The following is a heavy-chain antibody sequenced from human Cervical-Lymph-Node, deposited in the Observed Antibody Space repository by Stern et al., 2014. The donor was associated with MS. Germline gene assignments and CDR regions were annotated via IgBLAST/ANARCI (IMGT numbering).Heavy chain of an antibody. CDR1: GYTFTSYG. V-gene: IGHV1-18*01. CDR3: ARGLLGSENAFYI. Sequence: QVQLGESGAEVKKPGASGKVSCKASGYTFTSYGISWVRQAPGQGLEWMGWMRADNGNPNNAQRLQGRVTMTTDTSTSTAYMELRSLRSDDTAVYYCARGLLGSENAFYIWGQGTMVPVSS. CDR2: MRADNGNP. D-gene: IGHD2-15*01. J-gene: IGHJ3*02.